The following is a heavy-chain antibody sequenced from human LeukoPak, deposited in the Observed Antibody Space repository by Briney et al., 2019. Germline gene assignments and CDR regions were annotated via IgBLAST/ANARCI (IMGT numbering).Heavy chain of an antibody. CDR1: GGSISRYY. CDR3: ERVGNGSGNYLYYFDY. CDR2: IYYSGST. J-gene: IGHJ4*02. D-gene: IGHD1-26*01. Sequence: SETLSLTCTVSGGSISRYYRSWIRQSPGKGLEWIGYIYYSGSTNYNPSLKSRVTISVGKSKNQFFLKLSSVTAADTDVYYCERVGNGSGNYLYYFDYWGQGTLVTVSS. V-gene: IGHV4-59*01.